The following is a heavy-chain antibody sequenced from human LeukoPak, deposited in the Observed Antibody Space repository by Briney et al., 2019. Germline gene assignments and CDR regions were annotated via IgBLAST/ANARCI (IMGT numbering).Heavy chain of an antibody. CDR2: ISGSGGSK. D-gene: IGHD3-3*01. V-gene: IGHV3-23*01. J-gene: IGHJ5*02. CDR3: AKDGAHIAIWFDP. Sequence: PGGSLRLSCAASGFTFSSYAMSWVRQAPGKGREVVSAISGSGGSKYYEDSVKGRFTISRDNSKNTLYLQMNSLRAEDTAVYYCAKDGAHIAIWFDPWGQGTLVTVSS. CDR1: GFTFSSYA.